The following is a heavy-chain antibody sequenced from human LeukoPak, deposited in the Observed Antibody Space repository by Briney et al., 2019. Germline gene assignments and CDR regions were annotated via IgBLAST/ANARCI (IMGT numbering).Heavy chain of an antibody. CDR3: ARDRNYGGNSVPDAFDI. V-gene: IGHV3-11*04. CDR1: GFTFSDYY. D-gene: IGHD4-23*01. Sequence: PGGSLRLSCAASGFTFSDYYMSWIRQAPGKGLEWVSYISSSGSTIYYADSVKGRFTISRDNAKNSLYLQMNSLRAEDTAVYYCARDRNYGGNSVPDAFDIWGQGTMVTVSS. J-gene: IGHJ3*02. CDR2: ISSSGSTI.